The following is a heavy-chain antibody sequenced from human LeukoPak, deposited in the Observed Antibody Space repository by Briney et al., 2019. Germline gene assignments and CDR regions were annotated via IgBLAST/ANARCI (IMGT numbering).Heavy chain of an antibody. D-gene: IGHD3-9*01. Sequence: PSETLSLTCTVSGGSISSGSYYWSWIRQPAGKGLEWIGRIYTSGSTNYNPSLKSRVTISVDTSKNQFSLKLSSVTAADTAVYYCARDRFDILTGYFDYWGQGTLVTVSS. CDR2: IYTSGST. J-gene: IGHJ4*02. CDR1: GGSISSGSYY. V-gene: IGHV4-61*02. CDR3: ARDRFDILTGYFDY.